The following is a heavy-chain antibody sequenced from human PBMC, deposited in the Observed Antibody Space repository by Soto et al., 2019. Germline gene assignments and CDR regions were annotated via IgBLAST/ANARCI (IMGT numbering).Heavy chain of an antibody. V-gene: IGHV3-48*01. Sequence: GGSLRLSCAASGFTFSSYSMNWVRQAPGKGLEWVSYISSSSTIYYADSVKGRFTISRDNAKNSLYLQMNSLRAEDTAVYYCARDNGVPFDYWGQGTLVTVSS. J-gene: IGHJ4*02. CDR1: GFTFSSYS. D-gene: IGHD3-10*01. CDR3: ARDNGVPFDY. CDR2: ISSSSTI.